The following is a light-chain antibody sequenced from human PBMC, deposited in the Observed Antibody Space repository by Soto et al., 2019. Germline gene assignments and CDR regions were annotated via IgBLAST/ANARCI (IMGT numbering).Light chain of an antibody. CDR1: SGSIASNY. Sequence: NFMLTQPHSVSESPGKTVTISCTGSSGSIASNYVQWYQQRPGSAPTTVIYEDNQRPSGVPDRFSGSIDSSSNSASLTNSGLKTEDEADYYCQSYDSSNHVVFGGGTKLTVL. CDR2: EDN. V-gene: IGLV6-57*02. CDR3: QSYDSSNHVV. J-gene: IGLJ2*01.